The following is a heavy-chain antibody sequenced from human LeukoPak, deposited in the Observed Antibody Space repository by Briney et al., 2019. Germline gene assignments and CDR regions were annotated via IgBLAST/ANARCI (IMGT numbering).Heavy chain of an antibody. CDR3: ARYSSSWSKNDAFDI. CDR1: GFTFSRYT. J-gene: IGHJ3*02. Sequence: PGGSLRLSCAASGFTFSRYTMHWLRQAPGKGLEWVAVISFDGNDNYYSDSVKGRFTISRDNSKNSLYLQMNSLRAEDTAVYYCARYSSSWSKNDAFDIWGQGTMVTVSS. CDR2: ISFDGNDN. D-gene: IGHD6-13*01. V-gene: IGHV3-30-3*01.